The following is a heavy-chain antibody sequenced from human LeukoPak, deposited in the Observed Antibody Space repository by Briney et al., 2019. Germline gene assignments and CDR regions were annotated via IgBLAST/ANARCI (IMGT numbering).Heavy chain of an antibody. V-gene: IGHV3-7*01. Sequence: PGRPLRLSCAASGFTFSSYAMHWVRQAPGKGLEWVASIRQDGSEKHYVDSVEGRFTISRDNAKNSLHLQMNSLRAEDTAVYYCARGSSRPPNAFDIWGQGTLVTVSS. CDR1: GFTFSSYA. D-gene: IGHD6-6*01. CDR3: ARGSSRPPNAFDI. CDR2: IRQDGSEK. J-gene: IGHJ3*02.